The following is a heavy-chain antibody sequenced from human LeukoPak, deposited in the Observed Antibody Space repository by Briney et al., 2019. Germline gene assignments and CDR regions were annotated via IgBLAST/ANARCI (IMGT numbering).Heavy chain of an antibody. J-gene: IGHJ6*03. CDR1: GFTFSYSW. CDR3: ARRFYDFSSGYYPSSYYYMAV. CDR2: INEDGSEK. V-gene: IGHV3-7*01. D-gene: IGHD3-3*01. Sequence: GGSLRLSCAASGFTFSYSWMSWVRQAPGKGLEWVANINEDGSEKYFVDSVKGRFTISRDNAQNSLYLQMNSLSTEDTAVYYCARRFYDFSSGYYPSSYYYMAVWGKGTTVTVSS.